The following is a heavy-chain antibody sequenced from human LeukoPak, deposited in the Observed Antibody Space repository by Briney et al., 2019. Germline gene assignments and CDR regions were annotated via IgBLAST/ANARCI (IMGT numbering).Heavy chain of an antibody. CDR2: VYGGGDT. D-gene: IGHD5-24*01. J-gene: IGHJ4*02. Sequence: SETLSLTCSVSGASLSGYYWSWIRQPPGKRLGWIAYVYGGGDTNYNPSLKSRVTISEDTSKNQFSLNLGSVTAADTAVYYCARGDRRDGYRFESWGQGTLVTVSS. CDR3: ARGDRRDGYRFES. CDR1: GASLSGYY. V-gene: IGHV4-59*01.